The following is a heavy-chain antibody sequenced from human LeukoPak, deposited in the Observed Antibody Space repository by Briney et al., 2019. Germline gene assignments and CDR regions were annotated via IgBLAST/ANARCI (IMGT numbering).Heavy chain of an antibody. D-gene: IGHD1-26*01. CDR1: GFTFSSYA. Sequence: SGGSLRLSCAASGFTFSSYAMHWVRQAPGKGLEWVAVISYDGSNKYYADSVKGRFTISRDNSKNTLYLQMNSLRAEDTAVYYCAKVGVPSYYGASHFDYWGQGTLVTVSS. CDR3: AKVGVPSYYGASHFDY. J-gene: IGHJ4*02. CDR2: ISYDGSNK. V-gene: IGHV3-30-3*01.